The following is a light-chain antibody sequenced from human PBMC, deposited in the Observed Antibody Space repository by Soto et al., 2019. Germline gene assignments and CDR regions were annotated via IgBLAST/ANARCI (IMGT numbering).Light chain of an antibody. CDR2: KAS. CDR3: QQYDSYAWT. CDR1: QSIGDS. Sequence: DIQMTQSPSTLSASVGDRVTITCRASQSIGDSLAWYQQKPGKAPKLLIYKASSLESGVPSRFSGIGSGTEFTLTITSLQPDDFATYYCQQYDSYAWTFGQGTKVDIK. V-gene: IGKV1-5*03. J-gene: IGKJ1*01.